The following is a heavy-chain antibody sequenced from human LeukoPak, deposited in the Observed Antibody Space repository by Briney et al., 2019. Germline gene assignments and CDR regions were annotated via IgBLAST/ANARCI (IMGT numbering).Heavy chain of an antibody. CDR1: GFTLSTFS. CDR3: ARVGPETAFDY. Sequence: QAGGSLRLSCAASGFTLSTFSMHWVRQSPGRGLEYVSAINYKGGPTYYADSVKGRFTISRDNSKNTLYLQMASLRGEDMAVYYCARVGPETAFDYWGQGALVTVSS. J-gene: IGHJ4*02. D-gene: IGHD1-14*01. CDR2: INYKGGPT. V-gene: IGHV3-64*02.